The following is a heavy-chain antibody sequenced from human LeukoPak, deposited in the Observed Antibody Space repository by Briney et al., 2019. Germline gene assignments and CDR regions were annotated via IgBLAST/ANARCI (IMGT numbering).Heavy chain of an antibody. Sequence: SGESLRLSCAASGFTFTTYWMTWVRQAPGKGLEWVASINQDGTEKYYVDSVKGRFTISRDNAKNSLYLQMNSLRAEDTAVYYCVRDFSVGTTGAFDIWGQGTMVTVSS. CDR1: GFTFTTYW. D-gene: IGHD1-26*01. J-gene: IGHJ3*02. CDR2: INQDGTEK. V-gene: IGHV3-7*01. CDR3: VRDFSVGTTGAFDI.